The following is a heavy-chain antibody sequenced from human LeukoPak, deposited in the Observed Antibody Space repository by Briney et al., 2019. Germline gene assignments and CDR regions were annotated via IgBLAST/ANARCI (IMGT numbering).Heavy chain of an antibody. V-gene: IGHV3-74*03. CDR3: SRERDSNWFDP. CDR1: EFTFSRYW. CDR2: VSPDGLTT. Sequence: GGSLRLSCAASEFTFSRYWMHWVRQAPGKGLVWVSRVSPDGLTTKYADSVKGRFTISRDNAKNTLYLQMNSLKDEDTAMYYCSRERDSNWFDPWGQGTLVTVSS. J-gene: IGHJ5*02.